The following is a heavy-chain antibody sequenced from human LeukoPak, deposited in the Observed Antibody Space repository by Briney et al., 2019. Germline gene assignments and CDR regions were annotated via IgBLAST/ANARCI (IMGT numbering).Heavy chain of an antibody. CDR1: GGSISSGDYY. J-gene: IGHJ6*02. Sequence: PSETLSLTCTVSGGSISSGDYYWSWIRQPPGKGLEWIGYIYYSGSTYYNPSLKSRVTISVDTSKNQFSLKLSSVTAADTAVYYCARGVGCSSTSCPYYYYGMDVWGQGTTVTVSS. V-gene: IGHV4-30-4*01. D-gene: IGHD2-2*01. CDR2: IYYSGST. CDR3: ARGVGCSSTSCPYYYYGMDV.